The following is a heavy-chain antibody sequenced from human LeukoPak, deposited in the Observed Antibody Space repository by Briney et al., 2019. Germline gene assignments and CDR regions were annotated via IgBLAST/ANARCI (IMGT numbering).Heavy chain of an antibody. J-gene: IGHJ4*02. Sequence: ASVKVSCKASGGTFSSYAISWVRQAPGQGLGWMGGIIPIFGTANYAQKFQGRVTITADKSTSTAYMELSSLRSEDTAVYYCARDPGRETGDYWGQGTLVTVSS. D-gene: IGHD5-24*01. CDR2: IIPIFGTA. CDR3: ARDPGRETGDY. CDR1: GGTFSSYA. V-gene: IGHV1-69*06.